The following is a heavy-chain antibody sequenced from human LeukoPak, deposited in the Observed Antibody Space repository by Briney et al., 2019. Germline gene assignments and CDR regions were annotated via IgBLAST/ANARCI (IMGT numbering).Heavy chain of an antibody. V-gene: IGHV3-23*01. D-gene: IGHD6-13*01. CDR1: GFTFSSYA. Sequence: AGGSLRLSCAASGFTFSSYAMSWVRQAPGKGLEWVSAISGSGGSTYYADSVKGRFTISRDNSKNTLYLQMNSLRAEDTAVYYCAKRGSSSWYYFDYWGQGTLVTVSS. CDR3: AKRGSSSWYYFDY. CDR2: ISGSGGST. J-gene: IGHJ4*02.